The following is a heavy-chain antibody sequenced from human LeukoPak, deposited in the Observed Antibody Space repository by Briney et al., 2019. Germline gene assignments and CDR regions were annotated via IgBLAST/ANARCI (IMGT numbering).Heavy chain of an antibody. Sequence: PSETLSLTXTVSGGSISSYYWSWIRQPPGKGLEWMGYIYYSGSTNYNTSLKSRVTISVDTSKNQFFLKLSSVTAADTAVYYCASFFGIAVAGASFQHWGQGTLVTVSS. D-gene: IGHD6-19*01. CDR1: GGSISSYY. V-gene: IGHV4-59*01. CDR3: ASFFGIAVAGASFQH. CDR2: IYYSGST. J-gene: IGHJ1*01.